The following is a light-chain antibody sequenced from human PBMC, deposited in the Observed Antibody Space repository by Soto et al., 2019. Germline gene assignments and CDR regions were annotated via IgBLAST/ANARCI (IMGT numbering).Light chain of an antibody. CDR3: QQVGRSGT. J-gene: IGKJ1*01. CDR1: QSVSNNY. V-gene: IGKV3-20*01. CDR2: GAS. Sequence: ENLLMQAPSTQLGARRIINTLSCRASQSVSNNYLAWYQQKPGQAPRLLIYGASNRATGIPDRFSGSGSGTDFTLTIGRLAPDDFAVYYCQQVGRSGTFGQGTKVDIK.